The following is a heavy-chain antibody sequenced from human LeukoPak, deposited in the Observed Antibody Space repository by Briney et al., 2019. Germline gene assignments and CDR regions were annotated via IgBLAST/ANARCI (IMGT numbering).Heavy chain of an antibody. J-gene: IGHJ4*02. CDR3: ARAYQVLPMTTHFSVLDY. Sequence: PGGSLRLSCAASGLTFRNYGMHWVRQAPGKGLEWVAVISYDGSNKYYADSVKGRFTISRDNSKNTLYLQMNSLRAEDTAVYYCARAYQVLPMTTHFSVLDYWGQGTLVTVSS. CDR2: ISYDGSNK. CDR1: GLTFRNYG. V-gene: IGHV3-30*19. D-gene: IGHD4-17*01.